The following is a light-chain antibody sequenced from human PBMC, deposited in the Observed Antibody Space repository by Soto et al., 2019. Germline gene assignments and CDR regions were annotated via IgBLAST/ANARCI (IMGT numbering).Light chain of an antibody. CDR3: ISYTSISTYV. Sequence: QCLLTQPASVSGSPGQSIAISCTGTSSDLGAYNYVSWHQHHPGKVPKLMIYDVNSRPSGVSNRFSGSKSGNTASLTISGLQAEDEADYYCISYTSISTYVFGTGTKVTVL. CDR2: DVN. CDR1: SSDLGAYNY. J-gene: IGLJ1*01. V-gene: IGLV2-14*03.